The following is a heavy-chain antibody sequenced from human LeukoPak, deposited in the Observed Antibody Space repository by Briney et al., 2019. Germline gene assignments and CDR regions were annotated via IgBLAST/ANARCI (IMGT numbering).Heavy chain of an antibody. J-gene: IGHJ5*02. CDR3: ARSDGYSGYDRFAVEFDP. V-gene: IGHV1-3*01. CDR1: GYTFTSYA. CDR2: INAGNGNT. D-gene: IGHD5-12*01. Sequence: ASVKVSCKASGYTFTSYAMHWVRQAPGQRLEWMGWINAGNGNTKYSQKFQGRVTITRDTSASTAYMELSSLRSEDTAVYYCARSDGYSGYDRFAVEFDPWGQGTLVTVSS.